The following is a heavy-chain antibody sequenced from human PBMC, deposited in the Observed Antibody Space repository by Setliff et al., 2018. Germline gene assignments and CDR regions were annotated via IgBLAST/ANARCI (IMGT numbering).Heavy chain of an antibody. D-gene: IGHD1-26*01. CDR2: IYYSGST. CDR3: ANSAYLRELDY. V-gene: IGHV4-59*12. CDR1: GGSISSYY. J-gene: IGHJ4*02. Sequence: PSETLSLTCTVSGGSISSYYWSWIRQPPGKRLEWIGYIYYSGSTNYNPSLESRVTISVDTSKNQFSLKLTSVTAADAAVYYCANSAYLRELDYWGPGTLVTVSS.